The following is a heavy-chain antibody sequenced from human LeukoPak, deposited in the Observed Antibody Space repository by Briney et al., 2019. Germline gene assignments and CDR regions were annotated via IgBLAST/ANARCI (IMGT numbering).Heavy chain of an antibody. J-gene: IGHJ5*02. Sequence: MPSETLSLTCTVSGGSISSSSYSWGWIRQPPGKGLEWIGSIYYSGSTYYNPSLKSRVTISVDTSKNQFSLKLSSVTAADTAVYYCARHVDFWSGYYGGDCWFDPWGQGTLVTVSS. CDR2: IYYSGST. V-gene: IGHV4-39*01. CDR1: GGSISSSSYS. CDR3: ARHVDFWSGYYGGDCWFDP. D-gene: IGHD3-3*01.